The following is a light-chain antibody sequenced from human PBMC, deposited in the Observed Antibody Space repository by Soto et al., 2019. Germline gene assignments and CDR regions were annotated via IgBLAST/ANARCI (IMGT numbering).Light chain of an antibody. CDR3: QQYNTWWT. J-gene: IGKJ1*01. V-gene: IGKV3-15*01. Sequence: EIVMTQSPATLSVSPGEGATLSCRASQSVSTNLAWYQQKPGKAPRLLIYSVSTRATGIPARFSGSGSGTEFTLTISSLQSEDFAVYYCQQYNTWWTFGQGTKVEIK. CDR2: SVS. CDR1: QSVSTN.